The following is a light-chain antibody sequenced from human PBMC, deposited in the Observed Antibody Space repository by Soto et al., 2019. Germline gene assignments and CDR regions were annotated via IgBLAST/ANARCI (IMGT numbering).Light chain of an antibody. Sequence: QSVLTQSSSSSASLGSSVRLTCTLSSGHSSYIIAWHQLQPGKAPRYMMKLDGSGTYNKGSGVPDRFSGSCSGADRYLTIGHHNLEDAADYRCATAYSNSQVFGGGTKLTVL. CDR2: LDGSGTY. V-gene: IGLV4-60*02. CDR1: SGHSSYI. J-gene: IGLJ2*01. CDR3: ATAYSNSQV.